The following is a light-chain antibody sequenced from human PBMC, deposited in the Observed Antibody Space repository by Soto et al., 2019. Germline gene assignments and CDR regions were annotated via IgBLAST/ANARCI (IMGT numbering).Light chain of an antibody. V-gene: IGKV3-15*01. Sequence: EIVMTQSPATLSGSPGERATLSCRASQSVSSNLAWYQQKPGQAPRLLIYGASTRATGIPARFSGSGSGTEFTLTISSLQSEDFAVYYGQQYNNWPPYTFGQGTKLEIK. CDR2: GAS. J-gene: IGKJ2*01. CDR1: QSVSSN. CDR3: QQYNNWPPYT.